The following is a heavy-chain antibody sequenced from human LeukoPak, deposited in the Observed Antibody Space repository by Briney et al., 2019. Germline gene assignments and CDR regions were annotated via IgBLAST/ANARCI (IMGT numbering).Heavy chain of an antibody. Sequence: SETLSLTCTVSGGSISSGSYYWSWIRQPAGKGLEWIGRIYTSGSTNYNPSLKSRITISVDTSKNQFSLKLSSVTAADTAAYYCARDSSGRYYFDYWGQGTLVTVSS. CDR2: IYTSGST. J-gene: IGHJ4*02. CDR3: ARDSSGRYYFDY. D-gene: IGHD6-19*01. V-gene: IGHV4-61*02. CDR1: GGSISSGSYY.